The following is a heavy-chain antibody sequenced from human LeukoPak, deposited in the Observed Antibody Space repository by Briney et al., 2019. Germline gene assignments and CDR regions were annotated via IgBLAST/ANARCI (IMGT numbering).Heavy chain of an antibody. V-gene: IGHV3-48*01. D-gene: IGHD2-15*01. CDR1: GFSFSSYT. CDR3: ARGLYCSSSSCYFDW. Sequence: PGGSLRLSCAASGFSFSSYTMNWVRQAPGKGLEWIPYISSSSITIHYADSVKGRFTISRDNAKNSLNLQMNSLRAEDTAVYYRARGLYCSSSSCYFDWWGQGTLVTVSS. J-gene: IGHJ4*02. CDR2: ISSSSITI.